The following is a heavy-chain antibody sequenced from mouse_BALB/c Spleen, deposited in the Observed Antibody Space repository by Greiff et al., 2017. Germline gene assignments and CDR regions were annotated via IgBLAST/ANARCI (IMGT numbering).Heavy chain of an antibody. Sequence: VQLQQPGAELVKPGASVKLSCKASGYTFTSYYMYWVKQRPGQGLEWIGGINPSNGGTNFNEKFKSKATLTVDKSSSTAYMQLSSLTSEDSAVYYCTRGEYDYYAMDYWGQGTSVTVSS. CDR3: TRGEYDYYAMDY. J-gene: IGHJ4*01. D-gene: IGHD5-2*01. V-gene: IGHV1S81*02. CDR2: INPSNGGT. CDR1: GYTFTSYY.